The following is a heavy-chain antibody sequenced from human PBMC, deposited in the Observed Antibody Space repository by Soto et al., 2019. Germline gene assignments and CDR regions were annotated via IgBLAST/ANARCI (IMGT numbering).Heavy chain of an antibody. CDR2: IYYSGST. Sequence: LSLSGWVSVGSVSSYYWSWIRQPPGKGLEWIGYIYYSGSTNYHPSLKSRVTISVDTSKNQFSLKLSSVTAADTAVYYCARRYGGNFDYWGQGTLVTVSS. CDR3: ARRYGGNFDY. J-gene: IGHJ4*02. CDR1: VGSVSSYY. D-gene: IGHD3-16*01. V-gene: IGHV4-59*02.